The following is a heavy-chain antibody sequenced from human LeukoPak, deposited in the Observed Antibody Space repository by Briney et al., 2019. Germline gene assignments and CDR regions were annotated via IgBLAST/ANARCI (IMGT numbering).Heavy chain of an antibody. CDR1: GGSFSGYY. CDR3: AKQIYYYYYMDV. V-gene: IGHV4-34*01. J-gene: IGHJ6*03. Sequence: PSETLSLTCAVYGGSFSGYYWSWIRQPPGKGLEWIGSIYYSGSTYYNPSLKSRVTISVDTSKNQFSLKLSSVTAADTAVYYCAKQIYYYYYMDVWGKGTTVTVSS. CDR2: IYYSGST.